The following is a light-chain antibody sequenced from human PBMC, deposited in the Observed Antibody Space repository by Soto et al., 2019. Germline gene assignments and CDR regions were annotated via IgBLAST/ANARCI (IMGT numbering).Light chain of an antibody. J-gene: IGLJ1*01. CDR2: YDS. CDR1: NIGSKS. Sequence: SYELTQPPSVSVAPGKTASITCGGNNIGSKSVHWYQQKPGQAPVLVIYYDSDRPSGIPERFSGSNSGNTATLTISRVDAGDEADYYCQVWERSSHHYVFGTGTKLTVL. CDR3: QVWERSSHHYV. V-gene: IGLV3-21*01.